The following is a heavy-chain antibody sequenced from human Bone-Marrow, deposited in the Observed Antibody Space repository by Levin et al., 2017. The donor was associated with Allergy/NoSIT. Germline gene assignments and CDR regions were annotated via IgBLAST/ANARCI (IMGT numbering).Heavy chain of an antibody. CDR1: GFTFEDYS. Sequence: GGSLRLSCAASGFTFEDYSMNWVRWAPGKGLEWVSYISSGSRTIYYADSVKGRFTISREDAKNSLYLQMDSLGDDDTSVDYCATVLTGDSGDSNWYFDLWGRGTLVTVSS. CDR2: ISSGSRTI. CDR3: ATVLTGDSGDSNWYFDL. J-gene: IGHJ2*01. V-gene: IGHV3-48*02. D-gene: IGHD4-17*01.